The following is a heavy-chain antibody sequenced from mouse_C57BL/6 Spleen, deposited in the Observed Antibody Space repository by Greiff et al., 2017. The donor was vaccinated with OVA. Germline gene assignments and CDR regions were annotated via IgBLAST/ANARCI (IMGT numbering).Heavy chain of an antibody. CDR3: ARTYGSSPYAMDY. J-gene: IGHJ4*01. CDR2: IDPSDSYT. CDR1: GYTFTSYW. D-gene: IGHD1-1*01. V-gene: IGHV1-59*01. Sequence: VQLQQPGAELVRPGTSVKLSCKASGYTFTSYWIHWVKQRPGQGLEWIGVIDPSDSYTNYNQKFKGKATLTVDTSSSTAYMQLSSLTSEDSAVYYCARTYGSSPYAMDYWGQGTSVTVSS.